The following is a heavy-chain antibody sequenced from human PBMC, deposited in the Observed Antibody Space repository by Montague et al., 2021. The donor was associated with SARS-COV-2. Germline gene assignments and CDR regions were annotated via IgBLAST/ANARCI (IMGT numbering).Heavy chain of an antibody. J-gene: IGHJ4*02. Sequence: SETLSLTCTVSGVSITTYYWSCIRQPPGKGLVWIGYIYYSGSTYYTPSLMSRVSFSVDASKNEFSLILTSVITADTTVYYCARGGGDYGGNPFDYWGQGTLVTVSS. D-gene: IGHD4-23*01. V-gene: IGHV4-59*01. CDR1: GVSITTYY. CDR2: IYYSGST. CDR3: ARGGGDYGGNPFDY.